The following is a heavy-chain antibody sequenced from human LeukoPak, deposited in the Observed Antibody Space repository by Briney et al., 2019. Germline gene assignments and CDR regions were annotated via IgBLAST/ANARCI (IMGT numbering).Heavy chain of an antibody. CDR3: ARGTVTTYYFDY. CDR1: GGSISSSSYY. V-gene: IGHV4-39*07. CDR2: IYYSGST. Sequence: SETLSLTCTVSGGSISSSSYYWGWIRQPPGKGLEWIGSIYYSGSTNYNPSLKSRVTISVDTSKNQFSLKLSSVTAADTAVYYCARGTVTTYYFDYWGQGTLVTVSS. J-gene: IGHJ4*02. D-gene: IGHD4-17*01.